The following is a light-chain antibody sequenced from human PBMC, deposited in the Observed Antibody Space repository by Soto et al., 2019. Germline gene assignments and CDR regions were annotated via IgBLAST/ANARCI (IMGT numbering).Light chain of an antibody. Sequence: QSVLTQPPSASASPGQTVTISCTGTSSDVGGYDYVSWYQQHPGRAPRLLIYGVTTRPSGISDRFSASKSGLTASLTISGLQPEDEADYYCSSFTSNRIYVFGPGTKVTVL. CDR3: SSFTSNRIYV. CDR2: GVT. V-gene: IGLV2-14*03. J-gene: IGLJ1*01. CDR1: SSDVGGYDY.